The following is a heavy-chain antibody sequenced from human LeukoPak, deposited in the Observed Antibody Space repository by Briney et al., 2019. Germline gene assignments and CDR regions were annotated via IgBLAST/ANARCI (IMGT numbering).Heavy chain of an antibody. CDR3: ARDSSGYAVDY. V-gene: IGHV4-39*02. CDR2: IYYSGST. J-gene: IGHJ4*02. CDR1: GGSISSSSYY. D-gene: IGHD3-22*01. Sequence: PSETLSLTCTVSGGSISSSSYYWGWIRQPPGTGLEWLGSIYYSGSTYYNPSLKSRVTISVDTSKNQFSLKLSSVTAADTAVYYCARDSSGYAVDYWGQGTLVTVSS.